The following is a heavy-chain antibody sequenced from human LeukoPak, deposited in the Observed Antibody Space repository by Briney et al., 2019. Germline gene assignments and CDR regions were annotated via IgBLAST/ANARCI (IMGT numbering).Heavy chain of an antibody. D-gene: IGHD6-6*01. Sequence: PSETLSLTCAVSGGSISSYYWSWIRQPPGKGLEWIGYVYYSGSTNYNPSLKSRVTISVDPSKNQFSLKLSSVTAADTAVYYCARAVRSSSPLPDCWGQGTLVTVSS. V-gene: IGHV4-59*01. CDR2: VYYSGST. CDR1: GGSISSYY. J-gene: IGHJ4*02. CDR3: ARAVRSSSPLPDC.